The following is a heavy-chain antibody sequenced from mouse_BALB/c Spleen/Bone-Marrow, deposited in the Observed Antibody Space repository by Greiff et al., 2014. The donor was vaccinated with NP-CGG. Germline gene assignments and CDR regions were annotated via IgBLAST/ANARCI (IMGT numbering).Heavy chain of an antibody. CDR1: GYNFTTHW. J-gene: IGHJ1*01. Sequence: VKLQESGAELARPGASVKLSCKASGYNFTTHWMQWVKQRPGQGLEWIGAIYPGDGDTRYTQKFKGKATLTADKSSSTAYMQLSDLASEDSAVYYCARGDYGCHWYFDYWGPGTSVSVSA. CDR3: ARGDYGCHWYFDY. D-gene: IGHD1-2*01. V-gene: IGHV1-87*01. CDR2: IYPGDGDT.